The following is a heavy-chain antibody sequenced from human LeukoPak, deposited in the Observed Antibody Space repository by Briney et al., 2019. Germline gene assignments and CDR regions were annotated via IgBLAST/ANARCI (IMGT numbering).Heavy chain of an antibody. V-gene: IGHV3-73*01. Sequence: GGSLRLSCAASGFTFSGSAMHWVRQASGKGLEWVGRIRSKANSYATAYAASVKGRFTISRDDSKNTAYLQMNSLKTEDTAVYYCAREMRRYCSSTSCYNVGWDDAFDIWGQGTMVTVSS. CDR3: AREMRRYCSSTSCYNVGWDDAFDI. CDR1: GFTFSGSA. D-gene: IGHD2-2*02. CDR2: IRSKANSYAT. J-gene: IGHJ3*02.